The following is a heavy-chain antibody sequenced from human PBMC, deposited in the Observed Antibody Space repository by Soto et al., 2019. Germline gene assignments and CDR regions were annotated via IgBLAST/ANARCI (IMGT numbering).Heavy chain of an antibody. CDR2: IYHSGST. Sequence: SETLSLTCAVYGGSFSGYYWNWLRQPPGKGLEWIGEIYHSGSTNYNPSLKSRVTISVDKSKNQFSLKLSSVTAADTAVYYCARVAVAGTRVDYWGQGTLVTVSS. CDR1: GGSFSGYY. D-gene: IGHD6-19*01. J-gene: IGHJ4*02. CDR3: ARVAVAGTRVDY. V-gene: IGHV4-34*01.